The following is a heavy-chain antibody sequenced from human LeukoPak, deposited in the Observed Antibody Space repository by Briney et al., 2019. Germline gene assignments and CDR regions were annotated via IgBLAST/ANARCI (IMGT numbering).Heavy chain of an antibody. CDR3: AKFIVVVPAAKFEDYYYYMDV. D-gene: IGHD2-2*01. J-gene: IGHJ6*03. CDR1: GFTFSSYA. CDR2: ISGSGGST. V-gene: IGHV3-23*01. Sequence: GGSLRLTCAASGFTFSSYAMSWVRQAPGKGLEWVSAISGSGGSTYYADSVKGRFTISRDNSKNTLYLQMNSLRAEDTAVYYCAKFIVVVPAAKFEDYYYYMDVWGKGTTVTVSS.